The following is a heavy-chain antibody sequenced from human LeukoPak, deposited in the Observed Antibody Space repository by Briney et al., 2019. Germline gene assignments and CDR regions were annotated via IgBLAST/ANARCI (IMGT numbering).Heavy chain of an antibody. CDR1: GFTFSSYSMN. V-gene: IGHV4-39*01. J-gene: IGHJ5*02. CDR2: IYDSGST. Sequence: GSLRRSCAASGFTFSSYSMNWVRQAPGKGLEWIGSIYDSGSTYYNPSLKSRVTISVDTSKNQFSLKLNSVTAADTAVYYCARHYGPWGQGTLVTVSS. CDR3: ARHYGP. D-gene: IGHD3-10*01.